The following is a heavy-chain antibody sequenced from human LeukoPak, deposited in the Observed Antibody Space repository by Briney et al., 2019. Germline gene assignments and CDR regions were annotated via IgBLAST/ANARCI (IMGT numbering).Heavy chain of an antibody. CDR1: GFTFSSYS. J-gene: IGHJ3*02. D-gene: IGHD3-22*01. CDR3: AVDGIVVGAFDI. V-gene: IGHV3-21*01. CDR2: ISSSSSYI. Sequence: PGGSLRLSCAASGFTFSSYSMNWVRQAPGKGLEWVSSISSSSSYIYYADSVKGRFTISRDNAKNSLYLQMNSLRAEDTAVYYCAVDGIVVGAFDIWGQGTMVTVSS.